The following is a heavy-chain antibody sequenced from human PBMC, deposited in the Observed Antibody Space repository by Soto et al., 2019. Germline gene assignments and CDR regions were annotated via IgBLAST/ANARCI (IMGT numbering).Heavy chain of an antibody. CDR1: GGTFSSYA. D-gene: IGHD4-17*01. Sequence: GASVKVSCKASGGTFSSYAISCVRQAPGQGLEWMGGIIPIFGTANYAQKFQGRVTITADESTSTAYMELSSLRSEDTAVYYCARDPSYGGNLYYFDYWGQGTLVTVSS. J-gene: IGHJ4*02. CDR2: IIPIFGTA. V-gene: IGHV1-69*13. CDR3: ARDPSYGGNLYYFDY.